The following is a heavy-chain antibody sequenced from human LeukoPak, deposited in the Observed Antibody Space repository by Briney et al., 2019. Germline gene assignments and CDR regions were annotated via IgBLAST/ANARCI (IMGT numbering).Heavy chain of an antibody. J-gene: IGHJ4*02. D-gene: IGHD5-18*01. V-gene: IGHV1-2*02. CDR1: GYTFTGYY. Sequence: ASVKVSCTASGYTFTGYYMHWVRQAPGQGLEWMGWINPNSGGTNYAQKFQGRVTMTRDTSISTAYMELSRLRSDDTAVYYCARVDTAMVTPDYWGQGTLVTVSS. CDR2: INPNSGGT. CDR3: ARVDTAMVTPDY.